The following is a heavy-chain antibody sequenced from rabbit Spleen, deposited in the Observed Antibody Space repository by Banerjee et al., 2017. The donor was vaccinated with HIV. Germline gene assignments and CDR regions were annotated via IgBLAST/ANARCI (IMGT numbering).Heavy chain of an antibody. Sequence: QEQLEESGGGLVQPGASLTLTCTASGVSFNFNNYMCWVRQAPGKGLEWIGCVDVGSSGFTYFASWAKGRFTISKTSSTTVTLQMTSLTAADTATYFCARDLVTAIGWNFALWGPGTLVTVS. CDR3: ARDLVTAIGWNFAL. V-gene: IGHV1S45*01. D-gene: IGHD7-1*01. J-gene: IGHJ4*01. CDR1: GVSFNFNNY. CDR2: VDVGSSGFT.